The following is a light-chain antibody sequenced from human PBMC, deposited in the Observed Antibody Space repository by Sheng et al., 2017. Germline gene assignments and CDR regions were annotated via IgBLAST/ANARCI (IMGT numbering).Light chain of an antibody. Sequence: EIVLTQSPAILSLSPGERATLSCRASQSIRSYLAWYQQKPGQAPRLLIYGASSRATGIPDRFSGSGSGTDFTLTISRLEPEDFAVYYCQQYGSSPRVTFGQGTKLEI. CDR3: QQYGSSPRVT. J-gene: IGKJ2*01. CDR1: QSIRSY. CDR2: GAS. V-gene: IGKV3-20*01.